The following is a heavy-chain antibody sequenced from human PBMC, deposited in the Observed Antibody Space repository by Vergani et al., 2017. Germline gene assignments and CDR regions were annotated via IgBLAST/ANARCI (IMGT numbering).Heavy chain of an antibody. CDR3: ARVYCRGMSCAGTDYFYHIDV. CDR2: IYPGNSET. V-gene: IGHV5-51*03. Sequence: EVQLEQSGAAVKKPGESLEISCKGSGYSFSRNWIAWVRERPGQGLEWMGMIYPGNSETRNNPSFRGQVTMSVDKSISTAYLLWSSLKASDSAMYYCARVYCRGMSCAGTDYFYHIDVWGKGTTVTVS. D-gene: IGHD3/OR15-3a*01. J-gene: IGHJ6*03. CDR1: GYSFSRNW.